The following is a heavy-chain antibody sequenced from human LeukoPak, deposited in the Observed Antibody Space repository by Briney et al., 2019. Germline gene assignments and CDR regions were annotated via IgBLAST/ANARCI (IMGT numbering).Heavy chain of an antibody. CDR1: GFTFRSYS. CDR2: ISSSSSYI. Sequence: GGSLRLSCAASGFTFRSYSMNWARQAPGKGLEWVSSISSSSSYIYYADSVKGRFTISRDNAKNSLYLQMNSLRAEDTAVYYCARDTYYGSGSKIDYWGQGTLVTVSS. CDR3: ARDTYYGSGSKIDY. D-gene: IGHD3-10*01. J-gene: IGHJ4*02. V-gene: IGHV3-21*01.